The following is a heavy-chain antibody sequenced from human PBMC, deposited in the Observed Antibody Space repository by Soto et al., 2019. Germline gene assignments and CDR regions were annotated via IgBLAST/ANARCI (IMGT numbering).Heavy chain of an antibody. CDR3: ARDTRLGSYRTGGY. Sequence: QVQLVQSVAEVKKPGASVKVSCNASGYTFTSYGISWVRQAPGQGLEWMGWISAYNGNTNYAQKLQGRVNKTTDTSTSPAYMDQRSLRSDDTVVFYCARDTRLGSYRTGGYWGQGTLVTVSS. D-gene: IGHD1-26*01. CDR1: GYTFTSYG. V-gene: IGHV1-18*01. J-gene: IGHJ4*02. CDR2: ISAYNGNT.